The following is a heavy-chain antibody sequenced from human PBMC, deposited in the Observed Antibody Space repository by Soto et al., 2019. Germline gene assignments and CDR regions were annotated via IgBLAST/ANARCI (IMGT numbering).Heavy chain of an antibody. D-gene: IGHD2-21*02. CDR3: ARSIVVVTALDY. J-gene: IGHJ4*02. CDR1: GYRFTSYG. Sequence: ASVKVSCKASGYRFTSYGIGWVRQAPGQGLEWMGWINAGNGNTKYSQKFQGRVTITRDTSASTAYMELSSLRSEDTAVYYCARSIVVVTALDYWGQGTLVTAPQ. V-gene: IGHV1-3*01. CDR2: INAGNGNT.